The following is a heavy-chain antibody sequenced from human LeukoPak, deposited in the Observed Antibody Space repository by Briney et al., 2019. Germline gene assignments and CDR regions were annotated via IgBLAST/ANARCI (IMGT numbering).Heavy chain of an antibody. CDR1: GGSISSSNHY. D-gene: IGHD6-13*01. J-gene: IGHJ4*02. Sequence: SETLSLTCTVSGGSISSSNHYCGWIRQPPGKGREWIGSMSDSGSTYYNPSLNSRVTISIDTSKNQFSLKLSSVTAADTAVYYCARGLSIAAGAKWGQGTLVTVSS. CDR2: MSDSGST. CDR3: ARGLSIAAGAK. V-gene: IGHV4-39*07.